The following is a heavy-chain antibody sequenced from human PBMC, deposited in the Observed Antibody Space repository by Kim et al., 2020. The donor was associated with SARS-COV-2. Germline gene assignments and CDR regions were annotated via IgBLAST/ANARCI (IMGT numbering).Heavy chain of an antibody. J-gene: IGHJ3*02. CDR3: AKGAMNGFEI. Sequence: GGSLRLSCAASGFTFSSYAMNWVRQAPGKGLEWVSTISGSGGSTYYADSVKGRFTISRDNSKNTLYLQINSLRAEDTAVYYCAKGAMNGFEIWGQGTMVTVSS. CDR1: GFTFSSYA. D-gene: IGHD2-8*01. V-gene: IGHV3-23*01. CDR2: ISGSGGST.